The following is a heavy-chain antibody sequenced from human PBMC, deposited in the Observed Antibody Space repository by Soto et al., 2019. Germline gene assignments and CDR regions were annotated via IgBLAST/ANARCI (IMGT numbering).Heavy chain of an antibody. J-gene: IGHJ4*02. CDR3: AKSTMRHSSGWQDPVGPYYFDY. D-gene: IGHD6-19*01. CDR2: ISGSGGST. Sequence: GGSLRLSCAASGFTFSSYAMSWVRQAPGKGLEWVSAISGSGGSTYYADSVKGRFTISRDNSKNTLYLQMNSLRAEDTAVYYCAKSTMRHSSGWQDPVGPYYFDYWGQGTLVTVSS. V-gene: IGHV3-23*01. CDR1: GFTFSSYA.